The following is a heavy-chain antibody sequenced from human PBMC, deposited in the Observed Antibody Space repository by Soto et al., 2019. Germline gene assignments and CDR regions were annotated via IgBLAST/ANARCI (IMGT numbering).Heavy chain of an antibody. CDR2: IYPGDSET. CDR3: ATTATPNCAGDCFNAEYFNH. J-gene: IGHJ1*01. D-gene: IGHD2-21*02. Sequence: EVQLVQSGAEVKKSGESLKISCKASGYRFNAYWIGWVRQMPGKGLEWMGIIYPGDSETIYSPSFQGHVTMSADNVISTAYLQWSSLKAADTAMYYCATTATPNCAGDCFNAEYFNHWGQGTLVIASS. CDR1: GYRFNAYW. V-gene: IGHV5-51*03.